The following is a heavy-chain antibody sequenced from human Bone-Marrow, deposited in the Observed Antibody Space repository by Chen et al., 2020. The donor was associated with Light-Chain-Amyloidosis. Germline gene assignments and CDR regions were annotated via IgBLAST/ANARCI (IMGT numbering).Heavy chain of an antibody. CDR2: IIPIFGTA. CDR3: ASYPGSRHSGYYYYMDV. D-gene: IGHD3-10*01. V-gene: IGHV1-69*01. J-gene: IGHJ6*03. Sequence: QVQLVQSGAEVKKPGSSVKVSCKASGGTFSSYAISWVRQAPGQGLEWMGGIIPIFGTANYAQKFQGRVTITADESTSTAYMELSSLRSEDTAVYYCASYPGSRHSGYYYYMDVWGKGTTVTVSS. CDR1: GGTFSSYA.